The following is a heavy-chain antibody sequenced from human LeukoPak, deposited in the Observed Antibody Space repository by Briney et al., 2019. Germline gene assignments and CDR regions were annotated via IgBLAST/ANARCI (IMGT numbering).Heavy chain of an antibody. CDR1: GFTFSSYS. J-gene: IGHJ4*02. D-gene: IGHD3-10*01. V-gene: IGHV3-21*01. CDR2: ISSSSSYI. CDR3: ARGRSSKEGNY. Sequence: GGSLRLSCAASGFTFSSYSMNWVRQAPGKGLEWVSSISSSSSYIYYADSVKGRFTISRDNAKNSLYLQMNSLRAEDTAVYYCARGRSSKEGNYWGQGTLVTVSS.